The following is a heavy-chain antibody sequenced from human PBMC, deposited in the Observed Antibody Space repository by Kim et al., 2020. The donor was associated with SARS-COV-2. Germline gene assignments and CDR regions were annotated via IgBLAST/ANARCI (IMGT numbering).Heavy chain of an antibody. J-gene: IGHJ3*02. CDR2: ISTSTTYK. D-gene: IGHD2-2*01. Sequence: GGSLRLSCAASGFTFSNYDMNWVRQAPGKGLEWVSFISTSTTYKYYADSLQGRFTISRDNAKNSLSLQMNSLRAEDTAVYYCARGRGSCSSTSCDSGFDIWGQGTMVTVSS. CDR3: ARGRGSCSSTSCDSGFDI. CDR1: GFTFSNYD. V-gene: IGHV3-21*01.